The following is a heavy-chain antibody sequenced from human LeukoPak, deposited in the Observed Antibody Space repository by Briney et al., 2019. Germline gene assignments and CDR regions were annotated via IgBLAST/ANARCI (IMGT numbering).Heavy chain of an antibody. V-gene: IGHV1-2*02. CDR2: INPNSGGT. CDR1: GYTFTGYY. D-gene: IGHD2-2*01. CDR3: ARASHPAAITPFDY. J-gene: IGHJ4*02. Sequence: GASVKVSCKASGYTFTGYYMHWVRQAPGQGLEWMGWINPNSGGTNYAQKFQGRVTMTRDTSISTAYMELSRLRSDDTAVYYCARASHPAAITPFDYWGQGTLVTVSS.